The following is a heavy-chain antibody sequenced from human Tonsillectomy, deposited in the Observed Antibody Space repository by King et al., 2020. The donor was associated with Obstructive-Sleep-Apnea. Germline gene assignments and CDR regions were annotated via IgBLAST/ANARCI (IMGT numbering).Heavy chain of an antibody. CDR2: IKQDGSER. J-gene: IGHJ4*02. CDR1: GFTFSNSW. D-gene: IGHD4-23*01. Sequence: VQLVESGGGLVQPGGSLRLSCAASGFTFSNSWMSWVRQAPGKGLEWLANIKQDGSERYYVDPVKGRFTISRDNAKNSLYLQMNSLRAEDTAVYYCARNFGGDSGNWGQGTLVTVSS. V-gene: IGHV3-7*01. CDR3: ARNFGGDSGN.